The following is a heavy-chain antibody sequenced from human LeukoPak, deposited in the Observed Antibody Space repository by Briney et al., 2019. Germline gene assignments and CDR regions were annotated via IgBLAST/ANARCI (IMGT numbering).Heavy chain of an antibody. Sequence: NASETLSLTCTVSGYSISSGYYWGWIRQPPGKGLEWIGSIYHTGSTYYNPSLKSRVTISVDTSKNQFSLKLSSVTAADTAVYYCARGYTSSSEPFDYWGQGTLVTVSS. D-gene: IGHD6-6*01. CDR3: ARGYTSSSEPFDY. J-gene: IGHJ4*02. V-gene: IGHV4-38-2*02. CDR2: IYHTGST. CDR1: GYSISSGYY.